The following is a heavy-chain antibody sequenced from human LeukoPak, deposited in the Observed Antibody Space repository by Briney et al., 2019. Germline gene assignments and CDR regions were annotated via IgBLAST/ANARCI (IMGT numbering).Heavy chain of an antibody. J-gene: IGHJ4*02. V-gene: IGHV3-21*01. Sequence: GGSLRLSCAASGFTFSSYSMNWVRQAPGKGLEWVSSISSSSSYIYYADSVKGRFTISRDNAKNTLYLQMNSLRAEDTAVYYCARRSDSGSSSYVFDYWGQGTLVTVSS. D-gene: IGHD6-19*01. CDR1: GFTFSSYS. CDR3: ARRSDSGSSSYVFDY. CDR2: ISSSSSYI.